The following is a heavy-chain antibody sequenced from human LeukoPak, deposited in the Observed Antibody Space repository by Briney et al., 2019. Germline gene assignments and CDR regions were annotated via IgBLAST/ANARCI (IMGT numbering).Heavy chain of an antibody. CDR1: GGSVSSSSYY. Sequence: PSETLSLTCSVSGGSVSSSSYYWGWIRQPPGKGLEWIGSIYYSGSTYYNPSLKSRVTISVDTSKNQFSLKLSSVTAADTAVYYCARDWGSSLHYYYGMDVWGQGTTVTVSS. V-gene: IGHV4-39*07. CDR3: ARDWGSSLHYYYGMDV. CDR2: IYYSGST. D-gene: IGHD6-13*01. J-gene: IGHJ6*02.